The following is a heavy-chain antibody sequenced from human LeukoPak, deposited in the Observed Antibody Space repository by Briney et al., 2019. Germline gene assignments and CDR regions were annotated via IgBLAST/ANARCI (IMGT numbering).Heavy chain of an antibody. D-gene: IGHD3-10*01. J-gene: IGHJ6*02. CDR3: ARSDYYGSGTPPDNYYYYGMDV. CDR2: IKQDGSDK. Sequence: PGGSLRLSYAASGFTFTKYWMTWVRQAPGKGLEWVGNIKQDGSDKNYMDSVKGRFTISRDNAKNSLYLQMNSLRAEDTAVYYCARSDYYGSGTPPDNYYYYGMDVWGQGTTVTVSS. V-gene: IGHV3-7*03. CDR1: GFTFTKYW.